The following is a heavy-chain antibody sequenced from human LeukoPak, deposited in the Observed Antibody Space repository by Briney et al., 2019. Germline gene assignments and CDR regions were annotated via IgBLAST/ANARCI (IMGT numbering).Heavy chain of an antibody. V-gene: IGHV5-51*01. D-gene: IGHD2-2*01. CDR3: ARRQGCSSTSCPPDY. CDR2: SCPGDPDT. J-gene: IGHJ4*02. Sequence: PGESLKISCRGSGYNFTTYWSGWVRRRPCKSLYWMRSSCPGDPDTRYTPCCQDQLTISADKSINTAYLQWSSLKASDTAMYYCARRQGCSSTSCPPDYWGQATLVTVSP. CDR1: GYNFTTYW.